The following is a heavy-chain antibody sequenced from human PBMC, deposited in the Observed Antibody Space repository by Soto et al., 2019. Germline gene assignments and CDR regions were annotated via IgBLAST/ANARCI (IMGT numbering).Heavy chain of an antibody. CDR3: ARVCGGDCHYGMDV. CDR2: IYYYGST. Sequence: SETLSLTCTVSGGSVSSAVYYWSWIRQHPGKGLEWIGYIYYYGSTYYNPSLKSRVTISVDTSKNQFSLKLSSVTAADTAVYYCARVCGGDCHYGMDVWGQGTTVTVSS. J-gene: IGHJ6*02. D-gene: IGHD2-21*02. V-gene: IGHV4-31*03. CDR1: GGSVSSAVYY.